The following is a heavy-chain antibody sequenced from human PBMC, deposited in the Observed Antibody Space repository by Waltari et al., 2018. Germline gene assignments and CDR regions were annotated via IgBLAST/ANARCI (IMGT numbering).Heavy chain of an antibody. CDR3: ARDLTSLVVVTEPYFDY. D-gene: IGHD2-15*01. J-gene: IGHJ4*02. CDR1: GGSISSSSYY. V-gene: IGHV4-39*07. Sequence: QLQLQESGPGLVKPSETLSLTCTVSGGSISSSSYYWGWTRQPPGKGLEWIGSIYYSGSTYYNPSLKSRVTISVDTSKNQFSLKLSSVTAADTAVYYCARDLTSLVVVTEPYFDYWGQGTLVTVSS. CDR2: IYYSGST.